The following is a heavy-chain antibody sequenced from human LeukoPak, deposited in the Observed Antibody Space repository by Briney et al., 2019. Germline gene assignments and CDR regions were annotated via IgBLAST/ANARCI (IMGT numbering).Heavy chain of an antibody. Sequence: ASVKVSCKASGYTFTSYDINWVRQATGQGLEWMGWMNPNSGNTGYAQKFQGRVTITADKSTSTAYMELSSLRSEDTAVYYCARVNSARGYSYGYSDYWGQGTLVTVSS. CDR3: ARVNSARGYSYGYSDY. D-gene: IGHD5-18*01. J-gene: IGHJ4*02. V-gene: IGHV1-8*03. CDR1: GYTFTSYD. CDR2: MNPNSGNT.